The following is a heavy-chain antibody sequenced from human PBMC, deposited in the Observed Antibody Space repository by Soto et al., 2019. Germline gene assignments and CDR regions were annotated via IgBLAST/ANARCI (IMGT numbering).Heavy chain of an antibody. Sequence: EVQLVQSGAEVKKPGESLRISCKGSGYSFTTYWINWVRQMPGIGLEWVGRIDPNDSYTSYSPSFQGHVTISADKSIKTAYLQWSSLKASDTAMYYCAIRRRTDHSGYGPLMYYYYGVDVWGQGTTVTVSS. CDR1: GYSFTTYW. CDR2: IDPNDSYT. J-gene: IGHJ6*02. CDR3: AIRRRTDHSGYGPLMYYYYGVDV. D-gene: IGHD5-12*01. V-gene: IGHV5-10-1*01.